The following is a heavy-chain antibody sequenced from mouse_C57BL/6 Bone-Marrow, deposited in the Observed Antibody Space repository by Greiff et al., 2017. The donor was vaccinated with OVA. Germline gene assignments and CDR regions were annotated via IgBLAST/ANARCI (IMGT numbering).Heavy chain of an antibody. CDR3: ARSGITTVEGDFAMDY. J-gene: IGHJ4*01. CDR2: IYPGSGRT. V-gene: IGHV1-55*01. CDR1: GYTFTSYW. D-gene: IGHD1-1*01. Sequence: QVQLQQSGAELVKPGASVKMSCKASGYTFTSYWITWVQQRPGQGLEWIGDIYPGSGRTNYNEQFKSKATLTVDTSSSTAYMQLSSLTSEDSAVYNCARSGITTVEGDFAMDYWGQGTSVTVSS.